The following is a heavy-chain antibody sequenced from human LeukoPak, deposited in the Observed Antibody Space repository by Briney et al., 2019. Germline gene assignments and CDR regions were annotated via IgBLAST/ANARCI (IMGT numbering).Heavy chain of an antibody. Sequence: GGSLRLSCAASGFAFSSFAMTWVRQAPGKGLEWVSTIVRSGDGTYYANSVKGRFTVSRDNSKNTLYLKMYSLRAEDTALYYCPNDAVAPGSSGDFFDWWGVGTLVTVSS. CDR1: GFAFSSFA. CDR3: PNDAVAPGSSGDFFDW. CDR2: IVRSGDGT. D-gene: IGHD3-10*01. V-gene: IGHV3-23*01. J-gene: IGHJ4*02.